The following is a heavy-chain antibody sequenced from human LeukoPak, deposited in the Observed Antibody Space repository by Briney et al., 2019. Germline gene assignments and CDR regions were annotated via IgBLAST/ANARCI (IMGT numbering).Heavy chain of an antibody. V-gene: IGHV4-4*09. CDR2: IFTGST. CDR1: GGYICAYY. Sequence: SETLSLTCAVSGGYICAYYWNWIRQPPGKGLEWIGYIFTGSTTYNPSLKSRVTISVDTSKNQFSLKLSSVTAADTAVYYCARRLRTYFDYWGQRSLVTVSS. J-gene: IGHJ4*02. CDR3: ARRLRTYFDY.